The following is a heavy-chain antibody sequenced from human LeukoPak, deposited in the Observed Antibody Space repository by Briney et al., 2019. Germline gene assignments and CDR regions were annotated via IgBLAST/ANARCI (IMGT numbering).Heavy chain of an antibody. D-gene: IGHD5-24*01. CDR1: GFNFDNHA. V-gene: IGHV3-20*04. J-gene: IGHJ2*01. Sequence: GGSLRLSCAASGFNFDNHAMNWVRQAPGKGLEWVSTISGTSGRTFYSDSVKGRFTISRDNAKNSLYLQMSSLRAEDTALYYCTRRAARWQFDLWGRGTLLTVSS. CDR2: ISGTSGRT. CDR3: TRRAARWQFDL.